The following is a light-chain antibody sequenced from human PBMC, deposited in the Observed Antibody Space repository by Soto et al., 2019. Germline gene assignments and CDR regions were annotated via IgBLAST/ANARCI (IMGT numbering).Light chain of an antibody. CDR3: QQSYRTPVT. V-gene: IGKV1-39*01. Sequence: DIQMTQSPSSLSASVGDRVTITCRASQSIGSYLNWYQQIPGKAPKVLLYAASTLQSGVPSRFSGTGSGTDFTLTISSLQPEDFATYYCQQSYRTPVTFCPGTQVAIK. J-gene: IGKJ3*01. CDR1: QSIGSY. CDR2: AAS.